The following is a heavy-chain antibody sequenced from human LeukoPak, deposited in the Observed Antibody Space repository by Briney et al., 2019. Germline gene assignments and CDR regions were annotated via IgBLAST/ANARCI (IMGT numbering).Heavy chain of an antibody. V-gene: IGHV3-33*01. J-gene: IGHJ6*02. CDR1: GFTFSNYD. D-gene: IGHD5-18*01. CDR2: IWYDGSNE. CDR3: ARDVSRGYLMPLDV. Sequence: PGGSLRLSCAASGFTFSNYDMHWVRRAPDKGLEWVAVIWYDGSNEYYADSVKGRFTISRDISKNTLNLQMNSLRVEDTAVYYCARDVSRGYLMPLDVWGQGTTVTVSS.